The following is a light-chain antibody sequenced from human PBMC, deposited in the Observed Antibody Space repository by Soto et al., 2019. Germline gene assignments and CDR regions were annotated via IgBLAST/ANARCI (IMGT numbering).Light chain of an antibody. V-gene: IGKV3-20*01. Sequence: IALTQSPGTLSLSPGERATHSCRSSKSVTSSYLAWYQQKPGQAPRLLIYDASNRATGIPDRFSGSGSGTDFTLTISRLEPEDFAVYYCQRYGNSPITFGQGTRLEIK. J-gene: IGKJ5*01. CDR3: QRYGNSPIT. CDR1: KSVTSSY. CDR2: DAS.